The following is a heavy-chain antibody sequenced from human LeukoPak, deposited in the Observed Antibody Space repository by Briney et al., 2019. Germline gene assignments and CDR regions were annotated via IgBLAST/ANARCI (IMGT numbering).Heavy chain of an antibody. Sequence: PSXTLSLTCTVSGGSISSYYWSWIRQPPGKGREWIGYIYYSGSTNYNPSLKSRVTISVDTSKNQFSLKLSSVTAADTAVYYCAGASYDSSGVHWGQGTLVTVSS. CDR3: AGASYDSSGVH. V-gene: IGHV4-59*01. CDR1: GGSISSYY. D-gene: IGHD3-22*01. J-gene: IGHJ4*02. CDR2: IYYSGST.